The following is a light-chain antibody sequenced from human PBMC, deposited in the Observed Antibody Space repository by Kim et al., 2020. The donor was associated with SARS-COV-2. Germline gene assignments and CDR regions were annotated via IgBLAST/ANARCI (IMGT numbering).Light chain of an antibody. CDR2: KVS. J-gene: IGKJ4*01. Sequence: IVMTQTPLSLSVTPGQPASISCKSSQSLLHSDGETYLYWYLQKPGQSPQLLIYKVSSRFSGVPDRFSGSGSGTDFTLKISRVEAEGVGVYYCMQGIHLPLTFGGGTKVDIK. V-gene: IGKV2-29*02. CDR1: QSLLHSDGETY. CDR3: MQGIHLPLT.